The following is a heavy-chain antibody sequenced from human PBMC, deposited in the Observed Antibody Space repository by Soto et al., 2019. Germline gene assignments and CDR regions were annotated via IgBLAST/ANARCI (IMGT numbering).Heavy chain of an antibody. J-gene: IGHJ3*02. D-gene: IGHD6-25*01. CDR2: ISYDGSNK. CDR3: AKGAAGSDAFDI. Sequence: PGGSLRLSCAASGFTFGSYGMHWVRQAPGKGLEWVAVISYDGSNKYYADSVKGRFTISRDNSKNTLYLQMNSLRAEDTAVYYCAKGAAGSDAFDIWGQGTMVTVSS. CDR1: GFTFGSYG. V-gene: IGHV3-30*18.